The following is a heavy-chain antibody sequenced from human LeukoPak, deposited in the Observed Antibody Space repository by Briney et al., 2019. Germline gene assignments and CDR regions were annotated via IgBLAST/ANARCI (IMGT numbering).Heavy chain of an antibody. D-gene: IGHD3-10*01. Sequence: SVKVSCKTSAGTFSRYAISWVRQAPGQGLEWMGRITPMSATPSQTQWIQGRVTITADISTNAVYLDLSSLRSEDTALYFCAGDPPGTPVGFDIWGQGTMVTVSS. CDR3: AGDPPGTPVGFDI. V-gene: IGHV1-69*06. J-gene: IGHJ3*02. CDR1: AGTFSRYA. CDR2: ITPMSATP.